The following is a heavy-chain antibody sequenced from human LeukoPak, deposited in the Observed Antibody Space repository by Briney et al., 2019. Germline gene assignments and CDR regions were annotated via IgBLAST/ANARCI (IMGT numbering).Heavy chain of an antibody. V-gene: IGHV4-39*01. Sequence: SETLSLTCSVSGDSISTYGLYWGWLRQPPGKGLEWIASVYHTGTTYHNPSLKSRVTLAVDTSKNQFSLNLRSLSAADTAVYYRARHFWWQFDYWGQGSLVAVSS. J-gene: IGHJ4*02. CDR1: GDSISTYGLY. D-gene: IGHD2-8*02. CDR3: ARHFWWQFDY. CDR2: VYHTGTT.